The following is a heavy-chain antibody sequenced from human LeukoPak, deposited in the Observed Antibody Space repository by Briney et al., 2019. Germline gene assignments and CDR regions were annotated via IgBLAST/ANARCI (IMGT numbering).Heavy chain of an antibody. CDR3: ARFAPLVVPAAMNAFDI. V-gene: IGHV4-61*02. CDR2: IYTSGST. D-gene: IGHD2-2*01. J-gene: IGHJ3*02. CDR1: GGSISSGSYY. Sequence: SQTLSLTCTVSGGSISSGSYYWSGIRQPAGKGLEWIGRIYTSGSTNYSPSLKSRVTISVDTSKNQFSLKLSSVTAADTAVYYCARFAPLVVPAAMNAFDIWGQGTMVTVSS.